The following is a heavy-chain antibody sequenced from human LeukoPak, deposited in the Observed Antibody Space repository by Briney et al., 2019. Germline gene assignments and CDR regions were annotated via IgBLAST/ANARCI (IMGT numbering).Heavy chain of an antibody. V-gene: IGHV3-30*03. D-gene: IGHD1-1*01. J-gene: IGHJ4*02. CDR3: ARQLELSSDLDY. CDR2: ISYDGSNE. CDR1: GFTFSSYG. Sequence: GGSLRLSCAASGFTFSSYGMHWVRQAPGKGLEWVAVISYDGSNEYYADSVKGRFTISRDNSKNTLYLQMSSLRAEDTAVYYCARQLELSSDLDYWGQGTLVTVSS.